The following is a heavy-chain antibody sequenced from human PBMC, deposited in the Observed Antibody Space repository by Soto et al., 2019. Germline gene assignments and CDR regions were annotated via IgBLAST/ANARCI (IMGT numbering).Heavy chain of an antibody. D-gene: IGHD1-1*01. CDR1: GYTFTSYY. V-gene: IGHV1-46*01. CDR3: AIPLERHWFDS. Sequence: PSVKGACKASGYTFTSYYMHWVRQAPGQGLEWMGIINPSVGSASYAQKFQGRVTMTRDASTSTVYMELSSLRSEDTAVYYCAIPLERHWFDSWCQGTLV. J-gene: IGHJ5*01. CDR2: INPSVGSA.